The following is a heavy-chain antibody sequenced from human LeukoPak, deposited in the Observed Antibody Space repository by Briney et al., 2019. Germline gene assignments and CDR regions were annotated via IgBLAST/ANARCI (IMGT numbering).Heavy chain of an antibody. CDR2: IKSKTDGGTT. Sequence: GGSLRLSCAASGFTFSNAWMSWVRQAPGKGLEWVGRIKSKTDGGTTDYAAPVKGRFTISRDDSKNTLYLQMNSLKTEDTAVYYCTTEPPYYGSGYTLLGYWGQGTLVTVSS. J-gene: IGHJ4*02. CDR3: TTEPPYYGSGYTLLGY. CDR1: GFTFSNAW. D-gene: IGHD3-22*01. V-gene: IGHV3-15*01.